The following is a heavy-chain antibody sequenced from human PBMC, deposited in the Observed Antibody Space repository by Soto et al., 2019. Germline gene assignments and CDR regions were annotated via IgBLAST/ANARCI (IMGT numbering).Heavy chain of an antibody. V-gene: IGHV3-30-3*01. CDR3: ARDSTYDTPNY. CDR1: GFTFSSYA. Sequence: QVPLVESGGGVVQPGRSLRLSCAASGFTFSSYAMHWVRQAPGKGLEWVAVISYDGSNKYYADSVKGRFTISRDNSKNTLYLQMNSLRAEDTAVYYCARDSTYDTPNYWGQGTLVTVSS. J-gene: IGHJ4*02. CDR2: ISYDGSNK. D-gene: IGHD3-22*01.